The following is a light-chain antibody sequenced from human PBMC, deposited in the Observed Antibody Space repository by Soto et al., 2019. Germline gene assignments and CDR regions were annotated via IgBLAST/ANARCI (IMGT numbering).Light chain of an antibody. J-gene: IGKJ3*01. Sequence: EIVLTQSPGTLSLSPGERATLSCRASQTVSNNYLAWYQQKPGQAPRLLIYGASNRGTGIPDRFSGSGSGTGFTLTISRLEPEDFAVYYCQQYGSSPLTFGPGTTVDIK. V-gene: IGKV3-20*01. CDR2: GAS. CDR1: QTVSNNY. CDR3: QQYGSSPLT.